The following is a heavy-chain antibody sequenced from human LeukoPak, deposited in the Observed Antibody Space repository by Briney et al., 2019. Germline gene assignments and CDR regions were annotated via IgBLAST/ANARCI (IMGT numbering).Heavy chain of an antibody. V-gene: IGHV3-64*01. Sequence: PGGSLRLSCAASGFTFSSYAMHWVRQAPGKGLEYVSAISSNGGSTYYANSVKGRFTISRDNSKNTLYLQMNSLRAEDTAVYYCARYPFEYSSSVLTGNYWGQGTLVTVSS. CDR3: ARYPFEYSSSVLTGNY. CDR2: ISSNGGST. J-gene: IGHJ4*02. CDR1: GFTFSSYA. D-gene: IGHD6-6*01.